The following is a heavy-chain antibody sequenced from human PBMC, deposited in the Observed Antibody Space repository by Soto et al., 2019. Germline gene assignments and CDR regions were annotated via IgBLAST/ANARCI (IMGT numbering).Heavy chain of an antibody. CDR3: ARREGGHDSGFVYYYGMDV. Sequence: GGSLRLSCAASGFTFSSYWMHWVRQAPGKGLVWVSRINSDGSNTSYADSVKGRFAISRDNAKNTLYLQMNSLRAEDTAVYYCARREGGHDSGFVYYYGMDVWGQGTTVTVSS. CDR1: GFTFSSYW. D-gene: IGHD5-12*01. CDR2: INSDGSNT. J-gene: IGHJ6*02. V-gene: IGHV3-74*01.